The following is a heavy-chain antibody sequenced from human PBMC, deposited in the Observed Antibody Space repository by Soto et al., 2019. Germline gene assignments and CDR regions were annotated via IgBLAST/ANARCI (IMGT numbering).Heavy chain of an antibody. J-gene: IGHJ4*02. CDR3: ATGSSLGAPR. CDR1: GFTFGHVW. Sequence: EVQLVESGGGLVKPGGSLRLSCAASGFTFGHVWISWVRQAPGKGLEWVGRIKSKTDGGTSDYAAPVKGRFTISRDDSKTTLYLQMNTLKAEDTAVYYCATGSSLGAPRWGQGTLVTVSS. CDR2: IKSKTDGGTS. D-gene: IGHD3-16*01. V-gene: IGHV3-15*01.